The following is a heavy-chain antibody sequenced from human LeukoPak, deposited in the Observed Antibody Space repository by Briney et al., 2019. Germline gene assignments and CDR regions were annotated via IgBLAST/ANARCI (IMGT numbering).Heavy chain of an antibody. D-gene: IGHD6-13*01. J-gene: IGHJ6*03. CDR1: GDSISSSNW. V-gene: IGHV4-4*02. CDR3: ARHGGSVAQVGSSWRYYYYYMDV. Sequence: SETLSLTCAVSGDSISSSNWWSWVRQPPGKGLEWIGEIYHSGSTNYNPSLKSRVTISVDKSKNQFSLKLSSVTAADTAVYYCARHGGSVAQVGSSWRYYYYYMDVWGKGTTVTVSS. CDR2: IYHSGST.